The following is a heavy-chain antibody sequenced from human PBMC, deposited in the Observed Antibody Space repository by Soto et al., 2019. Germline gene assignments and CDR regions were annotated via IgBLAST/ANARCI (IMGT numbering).Heavy chain of an antibody. D-gene: IGHD4-17*01. J-gene: IGHJ6*02. CDR3: AREGDYGGNFDLNYYYYGMDV. V-gene: IGHV1-18*01. CDR2: ISAYNGNT. CDR1: GYTFTSYG. Sequence: APVKVSCKSSGYTFTSYGIIWVRQAPGQGLEWMGWISAYNGNTNYAQKLQGRVTMTTDTSTSTAYMELRSLRSDDTAVYYCAREGDYGGNFDLNYYYYGMDVWGQGTTVNVSS.